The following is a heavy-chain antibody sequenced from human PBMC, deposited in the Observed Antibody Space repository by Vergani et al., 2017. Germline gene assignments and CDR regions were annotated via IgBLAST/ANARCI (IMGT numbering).Heavy chain of an antibody. D-gene: IGHD3-10*01. CDR2: ISYDGSNK. V-gene: IGHV3-30*03. J-gene: IGHJ6*02. Sequence: VQLLESGGGVVQPGRSLRLSCAASGFTFSSYGMHWVRQAPGKGLEWVAVISYDGSNKYYADSVKGRFTISRDNSKNTLYLQMNSLRAEDTAVYYCARDLNPVLLWFGEQKTPLYGMDVWGQGTTVTVSS. CDR3: ARDLNPVLLWFGEQKTPLYGMDV. CDR1: GFTFSSYG.